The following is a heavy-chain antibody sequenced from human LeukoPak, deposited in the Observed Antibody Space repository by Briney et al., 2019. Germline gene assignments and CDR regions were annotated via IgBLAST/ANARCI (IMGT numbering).Heavy chain of an antibody. D-gene: IGHD3-22*01. CDR1: GFTFSSYA. V-gene: IGHV3-23*01. CDR2: ISGSGGST. Sequence: GGSLRLSCAASGFTFSSYAMSWVRQAPGKGLEWVSAISGSGGSTYYADSVKGRFTISRDNSKNTLYLQMNSLRAEDTAVYYCAKDLRSYYYDSSGYLDYWGQGTLVTVSS. CDR3: AKDLRSYYYDSSGYLDY. J-gene: IGHJ4*02.